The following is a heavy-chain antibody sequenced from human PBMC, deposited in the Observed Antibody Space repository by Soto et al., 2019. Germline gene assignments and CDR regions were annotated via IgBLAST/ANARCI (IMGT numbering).Heavy chain of an antibody. V-gene: IGHV1-69*13. CDR1: GGTFSSYA. D-gene: IGHD2-21*02. CDR3: AREAEYGGNSEPGVAFDI. J-gene: IGHJ3*02. CDR2: IIPIFGTA. Sequence: SVKVSCKASGGTFSSYAMSWVRQAPGQGLEWMGGIIPIFGTANYAQKFQGRVTITADESTSTAYMELSSLRSEDTAVYYCAREAEYGGNSEPGVAFDIWGQGTMVTVS.